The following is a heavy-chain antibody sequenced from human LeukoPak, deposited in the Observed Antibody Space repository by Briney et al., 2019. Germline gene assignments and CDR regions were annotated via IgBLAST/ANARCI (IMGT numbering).Heavy chain of an antibody. J-gene: IGHJ4*02. V-gene: IGHV3-11*01. CDR3: ARALLRFLEWSPGDY. CDR1: GFTFSDYY. D-gene: IGHD3-3*01. CDR2: ISSSGSTI. Sequence: GGSLRLSCAASGFTFSDYYMSWIRHAPGKGREWVSYISSSGSTIYYADSVKGRFTISRDNAKNSLYLQMNSLRAEDTAVYYCARALLRFLEWSPGDYWGQGTLVTVSS.